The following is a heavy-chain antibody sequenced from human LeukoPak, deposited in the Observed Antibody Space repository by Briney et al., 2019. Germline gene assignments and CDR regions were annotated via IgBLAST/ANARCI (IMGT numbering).Heavy chain of an antibody. V-gene: IGHV3-23*01. Sequence: ETLSLTCAIYGTSFSGHYWSWVRQAPGKGLEWVSAISGTSGSTYSADSMKGRFTISRDNSKNTLYLQMNSLRAEDTAVYYCAKSADQLLSVFDYWGQGTLVTVSS. CDR1: GTSFSGHY. CDR2: ISGTSGST. D-gene: IGHD2-2*01. CDR3: AKSADQLLSVFDY. J-gene: IGHJ4*02.